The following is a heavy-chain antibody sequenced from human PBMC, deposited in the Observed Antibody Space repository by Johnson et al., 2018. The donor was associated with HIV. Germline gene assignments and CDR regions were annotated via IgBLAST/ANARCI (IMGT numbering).Heavy chain of an antibody. CDR3: ASSFGYGDAVDI. CDR1: GFTFSDYY. D-gene: IGHD5-12*01. J-gene: IGHJ3*02. CDR2: ISSSGSTI. V-gene: IGHV3-11*04. Sequence: QVQLVESGGGVAQPGRSLRLSCAASGFTFSDYYMSWIRQAPGKGLEWVSYISSSGSTIYDADSVKGRFTISRDNSKNTLYLQMNSLRAEDTSVYYCASSFGYGDAVDIWGQRRMVTVSS.